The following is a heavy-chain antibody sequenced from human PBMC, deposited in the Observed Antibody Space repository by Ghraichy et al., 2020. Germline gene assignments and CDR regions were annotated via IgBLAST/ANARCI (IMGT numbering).Heavy chain of an antibody. D-gene: IGHD6-13*01. V-gene: IGHV3-23*01. J-gene: IGHJ4*02. Sequence: GGSLRLSCAASGFTFSSYAMSWVRQAPGKGLEWVSGISGSGASTYYADSVKGRFTFYRDNSKNTLYLQMNSLRAEDTAVYYCAKNWGAVAAAPADYWGQGTLVTVSS. CDR1: GFTFSSYA. CDR3: AKNWGAVAAAPADY. CDR2: ISGSGAST.